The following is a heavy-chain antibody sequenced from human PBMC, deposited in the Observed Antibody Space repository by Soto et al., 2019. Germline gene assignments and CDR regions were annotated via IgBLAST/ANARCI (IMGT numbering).Heavy chain of an antibody. V-gene: IGHV4-59*01. J-gene: IGHJ3*01. Sequence: SETLSLTCTVSGGSISSYYWSWIRQPPGKGLEWIGYIYYTGTTNYNPSLKSRVTISVDTSKNQFSLKLSSVTAADTAVYYCARVWGGAFDFWGQGTMVTVSS. CDR1: GGSISSYY. CDR3: ARVWGGAFDF. CDR2: IYYTGTT. D-gene: IGHD3-10*01.